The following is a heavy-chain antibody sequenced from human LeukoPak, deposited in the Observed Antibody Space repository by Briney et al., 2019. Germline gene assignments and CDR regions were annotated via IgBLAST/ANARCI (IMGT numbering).Heavy chain of an antibody. Sequence: SVKVSCKASGGTFSSYAISWVRQAPGQGLAWMGRIIPILGIANYAQKFQGRVTITADKSTSTAHMELSSLRSEDTAVYYCASAYYYDSSGYTTNIDYWGQGTLVTVSS. CDR2: IIPILGIA. V-gene: IGHV1-69*04. J-gene: IGHJ4*02. CDR3: ASAYYYDSSGYTTNIDY. D-gene: IGHD3-22*01. CDR1: GGTFSSYA.